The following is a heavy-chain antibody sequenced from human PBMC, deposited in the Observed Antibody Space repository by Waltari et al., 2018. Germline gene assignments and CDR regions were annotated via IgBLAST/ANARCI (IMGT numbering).Heavy chain of an antibody. D-gene: IGHD1-26*01. CDR2: IIPIFGTA. CDR1: GGTFSSYA. J-gene: IGHJ6*02. Sequence: QVQLVQSGAEVKKPGSSVKVSCKASGGTFSSYAIRWVRQATGPGLEGMGGIIPIFGTANYAQKFQGRVTITTDESTSTAYMELSSLRSEDTAVYYCARGTPRGRREKRGAYYYGMDVWGQGTTVTVSS. V-gene: IGHV1-69*05. CDR3: ARGTPRGRREKRGAYYYGMDV.